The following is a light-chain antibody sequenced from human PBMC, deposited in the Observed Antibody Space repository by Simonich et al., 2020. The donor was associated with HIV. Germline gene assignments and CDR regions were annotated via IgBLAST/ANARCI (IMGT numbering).Light chain of an antibody. Sequence: DIVMTQTPLSLSVTPGQPASISCNSSQSLLHSDGKTYLYWYLQKPGQSPQLLMYEVYNRFSGVPDRFSGSGSGTDFTLKNSRVEAEDVGVYYCMQSKQLPWTFGQGTKVEIK. J-gene: IGKJ1*01. CDR1: QSLLHSDGKTY. CDR3: MQSKQLPWT. V-gene: IGKV2D-29*02. CDR2: EVY.